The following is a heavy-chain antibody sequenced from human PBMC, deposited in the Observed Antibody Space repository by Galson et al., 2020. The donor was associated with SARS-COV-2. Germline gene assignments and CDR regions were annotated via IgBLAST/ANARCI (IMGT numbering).Heavy chain of an antibody. Sequence: GGSLRLSCAASGFTFSSYSMNWVRQAPGKGLEWVSYISSSSSTIYYADSVKGRFTISRDNAKNALYLQMISLTDEDTAVYYCARGPSGNYNNWFDPWGQGTLVTVSS. D-gene: IGHD1-26*01. CDR3: ARGPSGNYNNWFDP. CDR1: GFTFSSYS. J-gene: IGHJ5*02. CDR2: ISSSSSTI. V-gene: IGHV3-48*02.